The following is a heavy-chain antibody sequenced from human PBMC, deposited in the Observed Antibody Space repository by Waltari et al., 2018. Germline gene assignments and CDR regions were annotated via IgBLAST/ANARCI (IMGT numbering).Heavy chain of an antibody. J-gene: IGHJ6*03. CDR3: ARPSTEYYFYYYYMDV. V-gene: IGHV3-48*03. CDR2: IDNSGNTV. CDR1: GFTFSSYE. Sequence: EVQVVESGGGLVQPGGSLRLSCTASGFTFSSYEMNWVRQAPGKGLEWSSYIDNSGNTVYYADSVKGRFTISRDNAKNSLFLLMNSLRAEDTAVYYCARPSTEYYFYYYYMDVWGKGTTVTVS.